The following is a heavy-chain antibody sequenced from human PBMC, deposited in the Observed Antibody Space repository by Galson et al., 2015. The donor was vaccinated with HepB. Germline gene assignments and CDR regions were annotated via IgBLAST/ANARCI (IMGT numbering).Heavy chain of an antibody. Sequence: SVKVSCKASGYTFTSYAMHWVRQAPGQRLEWMGWINADNGNTKYSQKFQGRVTITRDTPASTAYMELSSLRSEDTAVYYCAREVGGHSGYLNWFDPWGQGTLVTVSS. J-gene: IGHJ5*02. CDR2: INADNGNT. D-gene: IGHD5-12*01. V-gene: IGHV1-3*01. CDR3: AREVGGHSGYLNWFDP. CDR1: GYTFTSYA.